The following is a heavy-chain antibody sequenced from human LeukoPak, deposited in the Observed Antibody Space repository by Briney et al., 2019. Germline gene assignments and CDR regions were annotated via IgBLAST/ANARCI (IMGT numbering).Heavy chain of an antibody. CDR1: GGSVSTYY. CDR2: IYASGST. J-gene: IGHJ4*02. Sequence: SETLSLICTVSGGSVSTYYWTWIRQSAGKGLEWIGRIYASGSTNYNPSLKSRVTISVDTSKNQFSLKLSSVTAADTAVYYCARSNYDYVWGSYPYDYWGQGTLVTVSS. V-gene: IGHV4-4*07. D-gene: IGHD3-16*02. CDR3: ARSNYDYVWGSYPYDY.